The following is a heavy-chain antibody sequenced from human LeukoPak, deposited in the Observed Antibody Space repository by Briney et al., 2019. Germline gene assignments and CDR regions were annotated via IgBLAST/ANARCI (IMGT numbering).Heavy chain of an antibody. CDR2: ISGSGGST. D-gene: IGHD2-15*01. V-gene: IGHV3-23*01. J-gene: IGHJ4*02. Sequence: GGSLRLSCAASGFTFSSYAMSWVRQAPGKGLEWVSAISGSGGSTYYADSVKGRFTISRDNAKNSLYLQMNSLRAEDTAVYYCARSDCSGGSCYKSWGQGTLVTVSS. CDR3: ARSDCSGGSCYKS. CDR1: GFTFSSYA.